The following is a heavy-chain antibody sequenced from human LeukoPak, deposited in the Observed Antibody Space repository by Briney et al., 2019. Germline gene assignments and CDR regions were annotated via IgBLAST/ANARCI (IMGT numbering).Heavy chain of an antibody. V-gene: IGHV4-59*12. CDR1: GVSISSYY. CDR2: IYYSGST. Sequence: PSETLSLTCTVSGVSISSYYWSWIRQPPGKGLEWIGYIYYSGSTNYNPSLKSRVTISVDTSKNQFSLKLSSVTAADTAVYYCARATYDSSGYYLMPWGQGTLVTVSS. J-gene: IGHJ5*02. D-gene: IGHD3-22*01. CDR3: ARATYDSSGYYLMP.